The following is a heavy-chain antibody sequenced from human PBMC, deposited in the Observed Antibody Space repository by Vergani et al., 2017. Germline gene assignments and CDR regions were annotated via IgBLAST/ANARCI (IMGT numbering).Heavy chain of an antibody. D-gene: IGHD6-19*01. CDR3: ARHSTVEWLVTLGWIDP. V-gene: IGHV4-39*01. Sequence: QLQLQESGPGLVKPSATLSLTCSVSGASIRSSNYYWGWIRQPPGKGLEWIASIYYSGSTYYNPSLKSRVTISVDTSKNQFSLKLSSVTAADTAVYFCARHSTVEWLVTLGWIDPWGQGILVTVSS. CDR1: GASIRSSNYY. J-gene: IGHJ5*02. CDR2: IYYSGST.